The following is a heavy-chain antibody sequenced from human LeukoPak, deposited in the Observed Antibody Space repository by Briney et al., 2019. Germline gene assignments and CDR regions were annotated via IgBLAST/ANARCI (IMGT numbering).Heavy chain of an antibody. CDR3: ARGNHRYIDYYYMDV. CDR1: GGTFSSYA. D-gene: IGHD1-1*01. Sequence: SVKVSCKASGGTFSSYAISWVRQAPGQGLEWMGGIIPIFGTANYAQKFQGRVTITAAKSTSTAYMELSSLRSADTALYYCARGNHRYIDYYYMDVWGKGTTVTVSS. V-gene: IGHV1-69*06. CDR2: IIPIFGTA. J-gene: IGHJ6*03.